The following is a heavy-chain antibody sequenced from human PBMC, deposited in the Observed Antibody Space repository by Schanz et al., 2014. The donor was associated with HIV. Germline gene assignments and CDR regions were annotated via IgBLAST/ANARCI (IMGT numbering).Heavy chain of an antibody. CDR2: ISGSGGKT. Sequence: VQLVESGGGLVQPGGSLRLACAASGFTFEDYAMHWVRQTAGKGLAWVSAISGSGGKTYYADSVKGRFTISRDNSRNTLYLQMNTLRAEDTAVYYCAKGYGDYYWYFDLWGRGTLVTVSS. D-gene: IGHD4-17*01. CDR1: GFTFEDYA. CDR3: AKGYGDYYWYFDL. V-gene: IGHV3-23*04. J-gene: IGHJ2*01.